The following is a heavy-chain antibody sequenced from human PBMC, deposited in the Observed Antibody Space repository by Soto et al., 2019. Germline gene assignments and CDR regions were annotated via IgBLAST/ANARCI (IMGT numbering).Heavy chain of an antibody. CDR3: AREDSNLDAFDV. CDR1: EFTLSTYW. V-gene: IGHV3-74*01. J-gene: IGHJ3*01. CDR2: INEDGTRT. Sequence: EVQLVESGGELVQPGGSLRLSCVGAEFTLSTYWMHWVRQAPGRGLVWVSRINEDGTRTVYADSVKGRFTICRDDATHTLYLQLNSLRAEDTAVYYCAREDSNLDAFDVWGQGTMVTVSS. D-gene: IGHD4-4*01.